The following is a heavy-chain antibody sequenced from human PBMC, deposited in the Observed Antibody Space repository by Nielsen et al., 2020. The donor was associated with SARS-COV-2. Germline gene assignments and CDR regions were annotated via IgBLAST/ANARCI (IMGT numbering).Heavy chain of an antibody. CDR3: AISITGTTTSFDY. CDR1: GFTFSDYY. J-gene: IGHJ4*02. V-gene: IGHV3-11*03. D-gene: IGHD1-20*01. CDR2: ISSSSSYT. Sequence: GGSLRLSCAASGFTFSDYYMSWIRQAPGKGLEWVSYISSSSSYTNYADSVKGRFTISRDNAKNSLYLQMNSLRAEDTAVYYCAISITGTTTSFDYWGQGTLVTVSS.